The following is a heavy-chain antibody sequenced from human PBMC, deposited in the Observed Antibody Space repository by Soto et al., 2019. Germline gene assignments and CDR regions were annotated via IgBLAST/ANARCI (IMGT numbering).Heavy chain of an antibody. V-gene: IGHV1-2*02. CDR3: ARGEVAGAGTFWFDP. D-gene: IGHD6-13*01. Sequence: ASVKVSCKPSGYTFTGYYMHWVRQAPGQGLEWMGWINPNSGGTNYAQKFQGRVTMTRDTSISTAYMELSRLRSDDTAVYYCARGEVAGAGTFWFDPWGQGTLVTVSS. CDR1: GYTFTGYY. CDR2: INPNSGGT. J-gene: IGHJ5*02.